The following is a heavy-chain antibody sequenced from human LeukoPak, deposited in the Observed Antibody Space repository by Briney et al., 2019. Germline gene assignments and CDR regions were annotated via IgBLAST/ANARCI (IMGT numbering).Heavy chain of an antibody. CDR3: ARGLSSGLLDY. CDR1: GYTVTSYY. Sequence: GASVKVSCKASGYTVTSYYMHWVRQAPGQGLEWMGILNPSGGSSSYAQKFQGRATLTRATSTSTVYMELSSLRSEDTAVYYCARGLSSGLLDYWGQGTLVTVSS. CDR2: LNPSGGSS. D-gene: IGHD6-19*01. J-gene: IGHJ4*02. V-gene: IGHV1-46*01.